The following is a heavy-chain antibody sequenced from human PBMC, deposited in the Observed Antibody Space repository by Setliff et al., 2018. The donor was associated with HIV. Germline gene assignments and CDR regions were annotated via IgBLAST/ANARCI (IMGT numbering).Heavy chain of an antibody. D-gene: IGHD3-10*01. CDR2: ISPYNGDT. CDR3: ATDRTQTGMNMVRGRLTDPARYPLDY. CDR1: GYTFTDYY. V-gene: IGHV1-18*04. Sequence: ASVKVSCKASGYTFTDYYIHWVRQAPGQGLEWMGWISPYNGDTRYAQSLRGRVTLTTDTSTRTACMELTSLTSDDTAVYYCATDRTQTGMNMVRGRLTDPARYPLDYWGQGTLVTVPQ. J-gene: IGHJ4*02.